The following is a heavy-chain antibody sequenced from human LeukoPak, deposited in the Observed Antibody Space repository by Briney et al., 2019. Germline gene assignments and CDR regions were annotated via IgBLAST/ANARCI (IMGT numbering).Heavy chain of an antibody. CDR2: INSHGSST. V-gene: IGHV3-74*01. CDR1: GFTFSNYW. CDR3: TRDLGGAADY. J-gene: IGHJ4*02. D-gene: IGHD3-10*01. Sequence: PGGSLRLSCAASGFTFSNYWMHWVRQAPGKGLVWVSRINSHGSSTIYADTVKGRFTISRDNSKNTLYLQMNSLRAEDTAVYYCTRDLGGAADYWGQGTLVTVSP.